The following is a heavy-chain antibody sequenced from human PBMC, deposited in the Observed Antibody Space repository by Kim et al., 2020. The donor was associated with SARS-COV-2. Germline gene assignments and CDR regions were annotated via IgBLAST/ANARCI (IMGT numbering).Heavy chain of an antibody. V-gene: IGHV4-39*01. CDR3: ARGIAAAGYYFDY. D-gene: IGHD6-13*01. Sequence: NPTPNGMVTKSVDTSKNQVSLKVSSVTAADTAVYYCARGIAAAGYYFDYWGQGTLVTVSS. J-gene: IGHJ4*02.